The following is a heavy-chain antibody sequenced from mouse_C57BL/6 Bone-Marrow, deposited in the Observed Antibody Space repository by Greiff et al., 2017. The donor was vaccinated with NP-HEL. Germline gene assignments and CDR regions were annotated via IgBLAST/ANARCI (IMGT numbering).Heavy chain of an antibody. CDR3: ARRLTPWFAY. CDR2: ISSGGSYT. J-gene: IGHJ3*01. Sequence: EVQLVESGGDLVKPGGSLKLSCAASGFTFSSYGMSWVRQTPDERLEWVATISSGGSYTYYPDSVKGRFTISRDNAKNTLYLQMSSLKSEDTAMYYCARRLTPWFAYWGQGTLVTVSA. CDR1: GFTFSSYG. V-gene: IGHV5-6*01. D-gene: IGHD1-2*01.